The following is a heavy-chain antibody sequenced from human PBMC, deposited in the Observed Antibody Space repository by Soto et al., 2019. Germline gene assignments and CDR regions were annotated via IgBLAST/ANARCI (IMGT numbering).Heavy chain of an antibody. V-gene: IGHV3-23*01. J-gene: IGHJ6*02. CDR3: ARSLFPLSDYYYGMDF. CDR1: GFTFSSYA. CDR2: ISGSGGST. Sequence: GGSLRLSYASSGFTFSSYAMSWVRQAPRKGLELVSAISGSGGSTYYADSVKGRFTISRDNSKNTLYLQMNSLRAEDTAVYYCARSLFPLSDYYYGMDFWGQGTSV.